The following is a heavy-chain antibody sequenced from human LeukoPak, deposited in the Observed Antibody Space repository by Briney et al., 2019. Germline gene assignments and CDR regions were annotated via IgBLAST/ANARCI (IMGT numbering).Heavy chain of an antibody. V-gene: IGHV3-53*01. CDR3: ATYRQVLLPFES. J-gene: IGHJ4*02. D-gene: IGHD2-8*02. Sequence: PGGSLRLSCKVSGFTVSSNSWSWVRQAPGKGLEWVSFISSGGNTDHSDSVRGRFTISRDNSKSTLSLQMNSLRTEDTAIYYCATYRQVLLPFESWGQGTLVTVSS. CDR2: ISSGGNT. CDR1: GFTVSSNS.